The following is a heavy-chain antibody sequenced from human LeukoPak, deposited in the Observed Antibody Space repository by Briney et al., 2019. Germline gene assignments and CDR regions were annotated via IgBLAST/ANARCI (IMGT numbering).Heavy chain of an antibody. CDR3: ARAELKYSSGWYEPYYFDY. D-gene: IGHD6-19*01. CDR1: GGSISSYY. CDR2: IYYSGST. V-gene: IGHV4-59*01. J-gene: IGHJ4*02. Sequence: SETLSLTCTVSGGSISSYYWSWIRQPPGKGLEWIGYIYYSGSTNYNPSLKSRVTISVDTSKNQFSLKLSSVTAADTAVYYCARAELKYSSGWYEPYYFDYWGQGTLVTVSS.